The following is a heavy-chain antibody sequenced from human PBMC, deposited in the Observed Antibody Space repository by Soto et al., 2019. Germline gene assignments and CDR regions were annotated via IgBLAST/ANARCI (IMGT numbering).Heavy chain of an antibody. V-gene: IGHV4-4*02. CDR3: AIPGAGDFDY. D-gene: IGHD6-13*01. CDR1: VASISNTNW. CDR2: IYHSWTT. J-gene: IGHJ4*02. Sequence: QVQLQESGPGLVEPSGTLSLTCAVSVASISNTNWWSWVRQPPGKGLEWIGEIYHSWTTNCDPSLKSRVTISVDKSKNQFSLKLSSVTAADTAVYYCAIPGAGDFDYWGQGTLVTVSS.